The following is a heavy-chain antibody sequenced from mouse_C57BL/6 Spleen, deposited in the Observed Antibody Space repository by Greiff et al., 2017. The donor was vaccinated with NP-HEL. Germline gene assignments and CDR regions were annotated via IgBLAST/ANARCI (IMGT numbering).Heavy chain of an antibody. V-gene: IGHV5-4*01. D-gene: IGHD1-1*01. CDR2: ISDGGSYT. Sequence: DVKLVESGGGLVKPGGSLKLSCAASGFTFSSYAMSWVRQTPEKRLEWVATISDGGSYTYYPDNVKGRFTISRDNAKNNLYLQMSHLKSEDTAMYYCARDGTTEGYFDVWGTGTTVTVSS. CDR1: GFTFSSYA. J-gene: IGHJ1*03. CDR3: ARDGTTEGYFDV.